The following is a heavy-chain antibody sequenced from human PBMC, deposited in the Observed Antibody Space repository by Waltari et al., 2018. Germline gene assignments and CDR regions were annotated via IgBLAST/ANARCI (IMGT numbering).Heavy chain of an antibody. D-gene: IGHD3-16*01. V-gene: IGHV5-51*01. CDR3: ARRIMTGEGTTLNWLDP. CDR1: GYGFDRYW. J-gene: IGHJ5*02. CDR2: IYPGASDS. Sequence: EGQLVPSGAEVKKPGAPLRIACRAAGYGFDRYWVALGRQGPGEGLEWMGHIYPGASDSRYNPSFQGQVTISADKSASTVYLQWSSLKTSDSAIYYSARRIMTGEGTTLNWLDPWGQGTLVTVSS.